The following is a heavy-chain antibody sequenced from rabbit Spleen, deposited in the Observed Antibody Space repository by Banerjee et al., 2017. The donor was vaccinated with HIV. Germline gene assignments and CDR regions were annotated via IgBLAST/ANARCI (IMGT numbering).Heavy chain of an antibody. D-gene: IGHD4-1*01. Sequence: QLEESAGGLVQPGGSLKLSCKASGFTLSSYYMNWVRQAPGKGLEWIGYIDPVFGITYYANWVNGRFSISRENAQNTVFLQMTSLTASDTATYFCASYYSSGWGAWSSEYKLWGPGTLVTVS. CDR2: IDPVFGIT. V-gene: IGHV1S7*01. CDR1: GFTLSSYY. CDR3: ASYYSSGWGAWSSEYKL. J-gene: IGHJ4*01.